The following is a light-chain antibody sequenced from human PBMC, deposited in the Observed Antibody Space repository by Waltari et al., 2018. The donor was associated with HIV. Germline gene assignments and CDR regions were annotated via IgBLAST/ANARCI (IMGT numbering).Light chain of an antibody. CDR3: QQYYNFPRT. CDR2: AAS. J-gene: IGKJ1*01. CDR1: QGISSY. Sequence: AVRMTQSPSTFSASTGDIVTITCRASQGISSYLDWYQQKPGTAPKLLIYAASILQTVVPSRFSASGSGTNFTLTINCLQSEELATYYCQQYYNFPRTFGQGTKVEL. V-gene: IGKV1-8*01.